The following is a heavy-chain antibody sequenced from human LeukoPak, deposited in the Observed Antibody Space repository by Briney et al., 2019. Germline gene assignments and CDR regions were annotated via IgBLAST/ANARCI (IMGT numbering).Heavy chain of an antibody. V-gene: IGHV3-23*01. CDR1: GFSFGSYA. CDR2: ISGSGSHA. J-gene: IGHJ6*02. Sequence: GGSLRLSCAASGFSFGSYAMGWTRQAPGQGLEWVSAISGSGSHANYAESVKGRFTISRDNSKNTLYLQMHSLRAEDTALYHCARNNGMDVWGQGTAVIVSS. CDR3: ARNNGMDV.